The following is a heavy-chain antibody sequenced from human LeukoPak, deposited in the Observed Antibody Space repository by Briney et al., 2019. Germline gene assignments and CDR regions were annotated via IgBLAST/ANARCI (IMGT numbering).Heavy chain of an antibody. D-gene: IGHD2/OR15-2a*01. Sequence: ASVKVSCKASGYTFTSYGISWVRQAPGQVLEWMGWISAYNGNTYFAQNLQGRVTMTTDTSTSTAYMELRSLRSDDTAVYYCAREEYCNSTTCYKAFDIWGQGTMVTVSS. CDR1: GYTFTSYG. V-gene: IGHV1-18*01. CDR3: AREEYCNSTTCYKAFDI. CDR2: ISAYNGNT. J-gene: IGHJ3*02.